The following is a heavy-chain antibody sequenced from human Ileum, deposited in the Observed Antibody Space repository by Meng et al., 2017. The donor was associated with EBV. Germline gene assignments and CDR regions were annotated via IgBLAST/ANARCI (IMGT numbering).Heavy chain of an antibody. CDR3: ARNVPGTSAYYD. J-gene: IGHJ4*02. V-gene: IGHV4-28*01. CDR1: GYSISSTNW. Sequence: QLQLQESGPRLVKPSATLSLPCPVSGYSISSTNWWGWIRQPPGKGLEWIGYIYYSGSTSYNPSLKSRVTMSVDTSKNQFSLNLNSVTAVDTAVYYCARNVPGTSAYYDWGQGTLVTVSS. CDR2: IYYSGST. D-gene: IGHD3-22*01.